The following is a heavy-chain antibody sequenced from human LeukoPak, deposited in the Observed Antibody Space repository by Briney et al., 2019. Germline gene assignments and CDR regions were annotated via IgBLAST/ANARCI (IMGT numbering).Heavy chain of an antibody. D-gene: IGHD6-19*01. V-gene: IGHV1-18*01. CDR3: ARASSIAVAGGPYYYYYYYMDV. Sequence: ASVKVSCKASGYTFTSYGISWVRQAPGQGLEWMGWISAYNGNTNYVQKLQGRVTMTTDTSTSTAYMELRSLRSDDTAVYYCARASSIAVAGGPYYYYYYYMDVWGKGTTVTVSS. CDR1: GYTFTSYG. CDR2: ISAYNGNT. J-gene: IGHJ6*03.